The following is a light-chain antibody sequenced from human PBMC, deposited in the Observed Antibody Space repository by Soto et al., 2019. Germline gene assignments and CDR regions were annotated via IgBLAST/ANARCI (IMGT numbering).Light chain of an antibody. CDR1: SSDIGTYDY. CDR3: CSYGGGNHFYV. V-gene: IGLV2-8*01. Sequence: QSALPQPPSASGSPGQSVTISCTGTSSDIGTYDYVSWYQHLPDKAPKLIIYEVSKRPSGVPDRFSGSKSGNTASLTVSGLQAEDEGDYYCCSYGGGNHFYVLGNGPK. CDR2: EVS. J-gene: IGLJ1*01.